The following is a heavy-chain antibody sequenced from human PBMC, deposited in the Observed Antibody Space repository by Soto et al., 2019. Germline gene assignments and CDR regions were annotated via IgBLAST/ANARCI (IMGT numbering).Heavy chain of an antibody. Sequence: ASVKVSCKASGGTFSSYTISWVRQAPGQGLEWMGRIIPILGIANYAQKFQGSVTITADKSTSTAYMELSSLRSEDTAVYYCARAVRGGPGSYDYYYGMAVWGQGTSVTVSS. V-gene: IGHV1-69*02. CDR1: GGTFSSYT. CDR3: ARAVRGGPGSYDYYYGMAV. D-gene: IGHD3-10*01. J-gene: IGHJ6*02. CDR2: IIPILGIA.